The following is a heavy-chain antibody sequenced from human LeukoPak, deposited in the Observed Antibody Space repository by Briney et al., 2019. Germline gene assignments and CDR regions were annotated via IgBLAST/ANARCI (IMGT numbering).Heavy chain of an antibody. J-gene: IGHJ6*02. V-gene: IGHV3-7*03. CDR2: IKQDGSEK. CDR3: ARDPLDPYSSSWYYYYYYGMDV. Sequence: QPGGSLRLSCAASGFTFSSYWMSWVRQAPGKGLEWAANIKQDGSEKYNVDSVKGRFTISRDNAKNSLYLQMNSLRAEDTAVYYCARDPLDPYSSSWYYYYYYGMDVWGQGTTVTVSS. D-gene: IGHD6-13*01. CDR1: GFTFSSYW.